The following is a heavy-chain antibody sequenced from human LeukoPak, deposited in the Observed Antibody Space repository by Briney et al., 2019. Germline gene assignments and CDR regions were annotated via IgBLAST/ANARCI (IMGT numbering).Heavy chain of an antibody. J-gene: IGHJ6*02. CDR3: ARARGATWAEHYYYGMDV. CDR1: GYTFTGYY. Sequence: ASVKVSCKASGYTFTGYYMHWVRQAPGQGLEWMGWINPNSGGTNYAQKFQGRVTMTRDTSISTAYMGLSRLRSDDTAVYYCARARGATWAEHYYYGMDVWGQGTTVTVSS. CDR2: INPNSGGT. D-gene: IGHD5-12*01. V-gene: IGHV1-2*02.